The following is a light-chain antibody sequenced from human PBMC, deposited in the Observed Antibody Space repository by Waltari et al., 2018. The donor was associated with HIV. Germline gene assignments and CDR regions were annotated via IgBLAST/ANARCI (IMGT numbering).Light chain of an antibody. Sequence: PGQSLTISCTGTSSDVGGYNYVPWYQQHPGKAPKLMIYEVSNRPSGVSNRFSGSKSGNTASLTISGLQAEDEADYYCSSYTSSSTVVFGGGTKLTVL. CDR2: EVS. CDR3: SSYTSSSTVV. V-gene: IGLV2-14*01. CDR1: SSDVGGYNY. J-gene: IGLJ2*01.